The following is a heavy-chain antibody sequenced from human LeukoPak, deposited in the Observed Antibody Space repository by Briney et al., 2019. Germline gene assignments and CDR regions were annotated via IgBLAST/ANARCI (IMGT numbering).Heavy chain of an antibody. Sequence: KPSETLSLTCTVSGGSTSSGYWSWLRQSPGKGLEWVGYVYNSGDTGKNPSLKSRVTILLDTSKNQCSLKLTSVSASDTAVYYCARLKWGAYFDLWGRGTLVTVSS. CDR2: VYNSGDT. CDR3: ARLKWGAYFDL. V-gene: IGHV4-59*08. J-gene: IGHJ2*01. D-gene: IGHD7-27*01. CDR1: GGSTSSGY.